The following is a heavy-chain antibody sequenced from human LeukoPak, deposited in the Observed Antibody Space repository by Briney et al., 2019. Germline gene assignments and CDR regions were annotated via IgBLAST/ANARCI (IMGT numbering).Heavy chain of an antibody. D-gene: IGHD2-15*01. CDR3: AKDGEAYCSGGSCWYYFDY. Sequence: GGSLRLSCAASGFTFSSYGMHWVRQAPGKGLEWVAVISYDGSNKYYADSVKGRFTISRDNSKTTLYLQMNSLRAEDTAVYYCAKDGEAYCSGGSCWYYFDYWGQGTLVTVSS. CDR1: GFTFSSYG. V-gene: IGHV3-30*18. CDR2: ISYDGSNK. J-gene: IGHJ4*02.